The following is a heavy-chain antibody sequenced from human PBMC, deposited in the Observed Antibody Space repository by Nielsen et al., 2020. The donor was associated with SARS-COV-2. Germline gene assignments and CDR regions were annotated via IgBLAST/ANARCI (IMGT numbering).Heavy chain of an antibody. CDR2: ISSSSSYI. J-gene: IGHJ3*02. Sequence: GGSLRLSCAASGFTFSSYSMNWVRQAPGKGLEWVSSISSSSSYIYYADSVKGRFTISRDNAKNSLYLQMNSLRAEDTAVYYCARERAFSITMVRGVPTPGAFDIWGQGTMVTVSS. CDR3: ARERAFSITMVRGVPTPGAFDI. V-gene: IGHV3-21*01. D-gene: IGHD3-10*01. CDR1: GFTFSSYS.